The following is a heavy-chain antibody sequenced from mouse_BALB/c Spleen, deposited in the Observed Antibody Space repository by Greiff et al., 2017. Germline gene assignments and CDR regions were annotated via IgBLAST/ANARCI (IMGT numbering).Heavy chain of an antibody. CDR1: GFTFSSYG. CDR3: ASPASVGAMDY. V-gene: IGHV5-6*01. CDR2: ISSGGSYT. D-gene: IGHD6-1*01. Sequence: EVKLVESGGDLVKPGGSLKLSCAASGFTFSSYGMSWVRQTPDKRLEWVATISSGGSYTYYPDSVKGRFTISRDNAKNTLYLQMSSLKSEDTAMYYCASPASVGAMDYWGQGTSVTVSS. J-gene: IGHJ4*01.